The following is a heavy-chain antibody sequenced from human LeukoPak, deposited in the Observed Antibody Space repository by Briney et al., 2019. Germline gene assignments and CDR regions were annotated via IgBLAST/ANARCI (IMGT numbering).Heavy chain of an antibody. V-gene: IGHV1-69*05. CDR1: GGTFSSYA. Sequence: ASVRVSCKASGGTFSSYAISWVRQAPGQGLEWMGGIIPIFGTANYAQKFQGRVTITTDEPTSTAYMELSSLRSEDTAVYYCARATYYYDSSGYYGGYWGQGTLVTVSS. CDR3: ARATYYYDSSGYYGGY. CDR2: IIPIFGTA. J-gene: IGHJ4*02. D-gene: IGHD3-22*01.